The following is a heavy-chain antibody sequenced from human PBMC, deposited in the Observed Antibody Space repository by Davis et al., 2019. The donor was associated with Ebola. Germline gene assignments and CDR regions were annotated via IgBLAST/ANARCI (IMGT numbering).Heavy chain of an antibody. V-gene: IGHV3-23*01. CDR1: GFTFSTYA. J-gene: IGHJ4*02. CDR3: AKVHLGY. Sequence: GESLKISCAASGFTFSTYAMTWVRQAPGKGLEWVSTISDSGLSTYYANSVKGRFTISRANSTNTLSLQMNSLRAEDTAVYYCAKVHLGYWGQGTLVTVSS. D-gene: IGHD7-27*01. CDR2: ISDSGLST.